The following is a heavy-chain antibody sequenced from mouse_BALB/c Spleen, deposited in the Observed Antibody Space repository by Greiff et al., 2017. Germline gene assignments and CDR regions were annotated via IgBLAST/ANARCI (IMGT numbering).Heavy chain of an antibody. D-gene: IGHD2-4*01. CDR2: IYPGSGST. V-gene: IGHV1S22*01. CDR3: TRDYLALFAY. CDR1: GYTFTSYW. Sequence: LQQPGSELVRPGASVKLSCKASGYTFTSYWMHWVKQRPGQGLEWIGNIYPGSGSTNYDEKFKSKATLTVDTSSSTAYMQLSSLTSEDSAVYYCTRDYLALFAYWGQGTLVTVSA. J-gene: IGHJ3*01.